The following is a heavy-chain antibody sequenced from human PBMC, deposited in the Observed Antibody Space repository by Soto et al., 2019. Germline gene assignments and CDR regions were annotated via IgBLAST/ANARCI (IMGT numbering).Heavy chain of an antibody. CDR1: GDGYTSYD. D-gene: IGHD3-3*01. Sequence: GTSVKASCEASGDGYTSYDSKWLRQATRQGLEWMGWMNPNSGNTGYAQKFQGRVTMTRNTSISTAYMVLSSLRSEDTAVYYCARGRFSTIFGVVISHYYYMDVWGKRTTVTVS. CDR2: MNPNSGNT. CDR3: ARGRFSTIFGVVISHYYYMDV. V-gene: IGHV1-8*01. J-gene: IGHJ6*03.